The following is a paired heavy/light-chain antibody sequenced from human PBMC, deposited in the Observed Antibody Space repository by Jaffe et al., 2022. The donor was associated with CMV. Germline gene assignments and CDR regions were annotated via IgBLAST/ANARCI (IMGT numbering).Light chain of an antibody. CDR1: QGISNY. CDR3: QQYNSYPWT. V-gene: IGKV1-16*02. Sequence: DIQMTQSPSSLSASVGDRVTITCRASQGISNYLAWFQQKPGKAPKSLIYAASSLQSGVPSKFSGSGSGTDFTLTISSLQPEDFATYYCQQYNSYPWTFGQGTKVEIK. CDR2: AAS. J-gene: IGKJ1*01.
Heavy chain of an antibody. D-gene: IGHD3-3*01. J-gene: IGHJ6*02. CDR2: IRSKAYGGTT. Sequence: EVQLVESGGGLVKPGRSLRLSCTASGFTFGDYAMSWFRQAPGKGLEWVGFIRSKAYGGTTEYAASVKGRFTISRDDSKSIAYLQMNSLKTEDTAVYYCTRVAHSATYYDFWSGYFHLYGMDVWGQGTTVTVSS. CDR3: TRVAHSATYYDFWSGYFHLYGMDV. V-gene: IGHV3-49*05. CDR1: GFTFGDYA.